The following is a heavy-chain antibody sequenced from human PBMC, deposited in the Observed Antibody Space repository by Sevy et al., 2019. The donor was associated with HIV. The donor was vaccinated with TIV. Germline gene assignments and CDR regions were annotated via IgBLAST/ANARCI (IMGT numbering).Heavy chain of an antibody. CDR1: GYSFTSYW. J-gene: IGHJ6*02. CDR3: ARHGGYCSSTSCYAYYYYGMDV. D-gene: IGHD2-2*01. Sequence: GESLKISCKGSGYSFTSYWISWVRQMPGKGLEWMGRIDPSDSYTNYSPSFQGHVTISADKSISTAYLQWSGLKASDTAMYYCARHGGYCSSTSCYAYYYYGMDVWGQGTTVTVSS. V-gene: IGHV5-10-1*01. CDR2: IDPSDSYT.